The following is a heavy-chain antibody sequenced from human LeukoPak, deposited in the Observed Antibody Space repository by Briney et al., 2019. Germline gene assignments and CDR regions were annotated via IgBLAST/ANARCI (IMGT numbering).Heavy chain of an antibody. CDR1: GFNFSSYW. J-gene: IGHJ3*02. CDR2: IKQDGSER. D-gene: IGHD4-17*01. V-gene: IGHV3-7*04. CDR3: ARPTTVTMVDAFNI. Sequence: GGSLRLSCAAAGFNFSSYWMTWVRQAPGKGLEWVANIKQDGSERYYVDSVKGRFTISRDNAENSLYLQMNSLRAVDTAVYFCARPTTVTMVDAFNIWGLGTMVTVSS.